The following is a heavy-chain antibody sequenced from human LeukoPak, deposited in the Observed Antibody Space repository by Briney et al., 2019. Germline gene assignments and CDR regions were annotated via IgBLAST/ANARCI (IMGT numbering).Heavy chain of an antibody. V-gene: IGHV3-11*04. Sequence: GGSLRLSCAASGFTFSDNYMSWIRQAPGKGLEWVSYISSSGSIYYADSVKGRFTISRDNAKNSLYLQMNSLRAEDTAVYYCARVTADDALLWFGELSLWGQGTLVTVSS. CDR2: ISSSGSI. CDR1: GFTFSDNY. D-gene: IGHD3-10*01. J-gene: IGHJ4*02. CDR3: ARVTADDALLWFGELSL.